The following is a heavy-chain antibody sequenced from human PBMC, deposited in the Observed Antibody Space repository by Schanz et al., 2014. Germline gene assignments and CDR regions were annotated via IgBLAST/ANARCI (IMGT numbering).Heavy chain of an antibody. D-gene: IGHD3-9*01. J-gene: IGHJ3*01. Sequence: EVQLVESGGGLAQPGGSLRLSCAASGITFSGYSMNWVRQAPGKGLEWVSYISGSSSTKYYADSVKGRFTISRDNGKNSLNRQINSVRAGETALYFCPRNNEVDLSSPRHDAFDVWGQGTVVTVSS. V-gene: IGHV3-48*01. CDR3: PRNNEVDLSSPRHDAFDV. CDR1: GITFSGYS. CDR2: ISGSSSTK.